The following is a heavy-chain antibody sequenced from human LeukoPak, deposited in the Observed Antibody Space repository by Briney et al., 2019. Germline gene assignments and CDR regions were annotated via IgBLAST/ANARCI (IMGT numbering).Heavy chain of an antibody. J-gene: IGHJ4*02. CDR3: AGQKDPRPIDY. CDR1: GYTFIAYY. Sequence: ASVNVSCKASGYTFIAYYMHSVRQAPGQGPEWMGWVNPASGGTNYAQKFQVRVTMTRDTSIATAYMELNELTSDDTAVYYCAGQKDPRPIDYWGQGTLVTVSS. V-gene: IGHV1-2*02. CDR2: VNPASGGT.